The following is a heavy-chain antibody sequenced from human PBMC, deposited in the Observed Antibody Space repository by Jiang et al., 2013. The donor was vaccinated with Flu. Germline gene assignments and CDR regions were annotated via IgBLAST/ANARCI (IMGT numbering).Heavy chain of an antibody. V-gene: IGHV3-49*04. Sequence: VQLLESGGGLVQPGRSLRLSCTGSGFTFADHGVSWVRQAPGKGLEWVGFIKSKVSGGTTEYAASVRGRFTISRDDSKSIAFLQMNGLKIEDTGIYYCSRDRDWSLDYWGQGTLVTVS. CDR2: IKSKVSGGTT. CDR3: SRDRDWSLDY. J-gene: IGHJ4*02. CDR1: GFTFADHG. D-gene: IGHD3/OR15-3a*01.